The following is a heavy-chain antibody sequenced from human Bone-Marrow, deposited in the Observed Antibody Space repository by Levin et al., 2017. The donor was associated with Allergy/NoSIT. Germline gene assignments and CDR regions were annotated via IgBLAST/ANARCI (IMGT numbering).Heavy chain of an antibody. CDR3: ASGLRGPGFGIDF. Sequence: ASVKVSCKVSGYTLNDLSMHWVRQAPGKGLEWMGGFHPEEHKTVYAQTFQDRVTVTEDRSTDTVYMDLSRLRSDDTAVYYCASGLRGPGFGIDFWGQGTLVTVSS. J-gene: IGHJ4*02. D-gene: IGHD4-17*01. CDR1: GYTLNDLS. CDR2: FHPEEHKT. V-gene: IGHV1-24*01.